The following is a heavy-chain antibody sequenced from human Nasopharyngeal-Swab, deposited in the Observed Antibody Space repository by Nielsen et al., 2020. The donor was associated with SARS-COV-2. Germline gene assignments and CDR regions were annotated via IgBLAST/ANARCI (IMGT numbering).Heavy chain of an antibody. Sequence: SEALSLTCTVSGGSISSYYWSWIRQPPGKGLEWIGYIYYSGSTNYNPSLKSRVTISVDTSKNQFSLKLSSVTAADTVVYYCARDSVYYGDYQPYYGMDVWGQGTTVTVSS. D-gene: IGHD4-17*01. CDR3: ARDSVYYGDYQPYYGMDV. CDR1: GGSISSYY. CDR2: IYYSGST. V-gene: IGHV4-59*13. J-gene: IGHJ6*02.